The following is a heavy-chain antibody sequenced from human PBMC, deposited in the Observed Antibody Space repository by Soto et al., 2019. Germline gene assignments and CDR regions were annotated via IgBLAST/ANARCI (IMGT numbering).Heavy chain of an antibody. V-gene: IGHV3-30-3*01. J-gene: IGHJ3*02. CDR1: GFTFGSYA. Sequence: QVQLVESGGGVVQPGRSLRLSCAASGFTFGSYAMHWVRQAPGKGLEWVAVISYDGSNKYYADSVKGRFTISRDNSKNTLSLQMNSLRAEDTAVYYCARDYGDYADAFDIWGQGSMVAVSS. CDR3: ARDYGDYADAFDI. D-gene: IGHD4-17*01. CDR2: ISYDGSNK.